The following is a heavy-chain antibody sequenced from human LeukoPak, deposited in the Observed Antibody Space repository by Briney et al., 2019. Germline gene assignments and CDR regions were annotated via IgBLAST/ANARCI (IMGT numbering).Heavy chain of an antibody. J-gene: IGHJ4*02. D-gene: IGHD6-13*01. CDR3: ARVSYSNSWFFDY. CDR2: IYTSGRT. V-gene: IGHV4-4*07. Sequence: SETLSLTCTVSGGSISSSYWSWIRQPAGKGLEWIGRIYTSGRTNNNPSLKSRVTMSVDTSKNQLSLKLSSVTAADTAVYYCARVSYSNSWFFDYWGQGTLVTVSS. CDR1: GGSISSSY.